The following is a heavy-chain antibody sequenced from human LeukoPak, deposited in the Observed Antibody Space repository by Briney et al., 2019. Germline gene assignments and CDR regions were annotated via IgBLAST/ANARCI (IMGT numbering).Heavy chain of an antibody. D-gene: IGHD3-22*01. CDR3: ANVSPTYDSSGNDAFDI. Sequence: GGSMRLSSAAYGFTFSSYAMSWVRQAPGKGLEWVSAISGSGGRTYYADSVKGRFTISRDNSKNTLYLQMNSLRAEDTAVYYCANVSPTYDSSGNDAFDIWGQGTMVTVSS. V-gene: IGHV3-23*01. CDR2: ISGSGGRT. J-gene: IGHJ3*02. CDR1: GFTFSSYA.